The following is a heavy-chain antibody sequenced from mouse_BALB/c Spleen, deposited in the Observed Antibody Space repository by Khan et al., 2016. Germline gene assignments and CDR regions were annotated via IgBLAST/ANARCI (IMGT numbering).Heavy chain of an antibody. CDR3: TRNDDYVLDY. CDR1: GLTFSSYA. D-gene: IGHD2-4*01. V-gene: IGHV5-6-5*01. CDR2: ITSGYNT. J-gene: IGHJ2*01. Sequence: EVELVEFGGGLVKPGGSLKLSCAASGLTFSSYAMSWVRQTPEKRLEWVASITSGYNTYYPDSVKGRFTISRDNARNILYLQMSSLRSEDTAMYYCTRNDDYVLDYWGQGTTLTVSS.